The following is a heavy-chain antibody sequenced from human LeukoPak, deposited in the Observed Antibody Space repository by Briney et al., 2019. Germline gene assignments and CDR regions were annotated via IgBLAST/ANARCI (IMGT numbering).Heavy chain of an antibody. CDR1: GFTFSSYW. CDR3: ARIRFGESYAPKSYYYYYMDV. D-gene: IGHD3-10*01. Sequence: GSLRLSCAASGFTFSSYWMSWVRQAPGKGLEWVANIKQDGSEKYYVDSVRGRFTISRDNAKNSPYLQMNSLRAEDTAVYYCARIRFGESYAPKSYYYYYMDVWGKGTTVTISS. CDR2: IKQDGSEK. V-gene: IGHV3-7*01. J-gene: IGHJ6*03.